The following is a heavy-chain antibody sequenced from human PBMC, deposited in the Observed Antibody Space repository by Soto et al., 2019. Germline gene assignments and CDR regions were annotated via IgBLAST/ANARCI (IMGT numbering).Heavy chain of an antibody. V-gene: IGHV4-39*01. J-gene: IGHJ4*02. CDR3: ARHSDKYVSSWYGLGY. CDR2: ISHSGTT. D-gene: IGHD6-13*01. CDR1: GDSFTIDSYY. Sequence: QLQLQESGPGLVKPSEPLSLTCTVSGDSFTIDSYYWAWIRQPPGKGLEWLGTISHSGTTFHNPSSKSRLTMSVDTSKNQFSLNLSSVTAADTALYYCARHSDKYVSSWYGLGYWGQGTLVTVSS.